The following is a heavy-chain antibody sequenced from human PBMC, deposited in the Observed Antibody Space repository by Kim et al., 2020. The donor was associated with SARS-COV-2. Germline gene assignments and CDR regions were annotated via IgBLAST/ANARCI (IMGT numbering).Heavy chain of an antibody. D-gene: IGHD2-2*01. CDR3: ARGSPGPRSTSCYFDY. V-gene: IGHV1-8*01. Sequence: KFQGGVTMTRNTSISTAYMELSSLRSEDTAVYYCARGSPGPRSTSCYFDYWGQGTLVTVSS. J-gene: IGHJ4*02.